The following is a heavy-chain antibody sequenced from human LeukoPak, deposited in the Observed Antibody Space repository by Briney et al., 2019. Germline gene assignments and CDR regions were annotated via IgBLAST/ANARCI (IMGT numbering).Heavy chain of an antibody. D-gene: IGHD2-2*01. CDR1: GYTFTSYG. CDR3: ATDIVVVPAAPHIAFDI. V-gene: IGHV1-18*01. Sequence: ASVKVSCKASGYTFTSYGISWVRQAPGQGLEWMGWISAYNGNTNYAQKLQGRVTMTTDTSTSTAYMELRSLRSDDTAVYYCATDIVVVPAAPHIAFDIWGQGTMVTVSS. CDR2: ISAYNGNT. J-gene: IGHJ3*02.